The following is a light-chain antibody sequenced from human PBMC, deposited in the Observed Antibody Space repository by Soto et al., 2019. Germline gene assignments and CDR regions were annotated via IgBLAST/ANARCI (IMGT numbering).Light chain of an antibody. V-gene: IGLV2-14*01. Sequence: QSVLTQPASVSGSPGQSISISCTGSSSDIGIYNYVSWCQQHPGKAPKTVIYDVSDRPSGVSNRFSGSKSGNTASLTISGLHAEDEADYYCSSYTSSGTWVFGGGTKRT. CDR2: DVS. CDR1: SSDIGIYNY. J-gene: IGLJ3*02. CDR3: SSYTSSGTWV.